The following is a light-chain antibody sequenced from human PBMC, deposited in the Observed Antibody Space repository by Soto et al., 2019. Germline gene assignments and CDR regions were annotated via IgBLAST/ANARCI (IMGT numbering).Light chain of an antibody. J-gene: IGKJ1*01. Sequence: DIQMTQSPSSVSASVGDRVTITCRASQGIGSWVAWYQQKPGKAPNLLIYGASRLQSGVPSRFSGSGSGTDFPLTICSLQPEDFATYFCQQANSFPPWTFGQGTKVEIK. CDR1: QGIGSW. CDR3: QQANSFPPWT. V-gene: IGKV1-12*01. CDR2: GAS.